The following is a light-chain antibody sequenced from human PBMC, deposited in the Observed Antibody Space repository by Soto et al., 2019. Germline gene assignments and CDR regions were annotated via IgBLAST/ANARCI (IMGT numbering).Light chain of an antibody. J-gene: IGLJ2*01. CDR1: SSNIDSHY. CDR2: RNN. Sequence: QAVVTQPPSASETPGQRVTISCSGSSSNIDSHYVFWYQHLPGTAPKLLIYRNNKRPSGVPDRFSGSKSDTSASLAISGLRSEDEADYFCAAWDDSLRGVVFGGGTKLTVL. V-gene: IGLV1-47*01. CDR3: AAWDDSLRGVV.